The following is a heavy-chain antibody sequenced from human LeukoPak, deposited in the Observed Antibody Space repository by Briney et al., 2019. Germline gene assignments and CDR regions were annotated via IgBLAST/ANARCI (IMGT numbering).Heavy chain of an antibody. CDR2: ISSSSSYI. CDR3: ARDLSSSWHTPTGY. V-gene: IGHV3-21*01. Sequence: PGGSLRLSCAASGFTFSSYSMNWVRQAPGEGLEWVSSISSSSSYIYYADSVKGRFTISRDNAKNSLYLQMNSLRAEDTAVYYCARDLSSSWHTPTGYWGQGTLVTVSS. CDR1: GFTFSSYS. D-gene: IGHD6-13*01. J-gene: IGHJ4*02.